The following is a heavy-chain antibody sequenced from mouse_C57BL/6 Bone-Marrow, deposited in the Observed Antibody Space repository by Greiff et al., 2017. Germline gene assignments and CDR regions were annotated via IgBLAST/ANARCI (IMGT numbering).Heavy chain of an antibody. CDR2: IYPRSGNT. J-gene: IGHJ2*01. V-gene: IGHV1-81*01. CDR1: GYTFTSYG. Sequence: VQLMESGAELARPGASVKLSCKASGYTFTSYGISWVKQRTGQGLEWIGEIYPRSGNTYYNEKFKGKATLTADKSSRTAYMALRSLTSEVSAVYFCVRLGASDEIYGGYYALDDWGQGTTLTVSS. D-gene: IGHD2-3*01. CDR3: VRLGASDEIYGGYYALDD.